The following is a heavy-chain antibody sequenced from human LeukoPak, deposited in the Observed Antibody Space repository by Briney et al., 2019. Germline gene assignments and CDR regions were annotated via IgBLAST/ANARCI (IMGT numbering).Heavy chain of an antibody. CDR1: GGSFSGYY. CDR2: INHSGST. CDR3: ARGNRMTARGYFDL. Sequence: SETLSLTCAVYGGSFSGYYWSWIRQPPGKGLEWIGEINHSGSTNYNPSLKSRVTISVDTSKNQFSLKLSSVTAADTAVYYCARGNRMTARGYFDLWGRGTLVTVSS. J-gene: IGHJ2*01. D-gene: IGHD2-21*02. V-gene: IGHV4-34*01.